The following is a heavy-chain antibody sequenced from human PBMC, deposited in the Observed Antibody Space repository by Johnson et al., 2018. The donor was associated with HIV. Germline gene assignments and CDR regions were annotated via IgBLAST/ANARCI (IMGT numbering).Heavy chain of an antibody. D-gene: IGHD2-15*01. J-gene: IGHJ3*01. CDR3: ASSGYCSGGSCYRWHAFHV. CDR1: GFTFSDYY. Sequence: QVQLVESGGGVVQPGRSLRLSCAASGFTFSDYYMSWIRQAPGKGLEWVSYISRSGSSIYYADSVKGRFTIFRDNAKNSLFLEISSLRAEDTAVYYCASSGYCSGGSCYRWHAFHVWGQGTKVAVSS. CDR2: ISRSGSSI. V-gene: IGHV3-11*04.